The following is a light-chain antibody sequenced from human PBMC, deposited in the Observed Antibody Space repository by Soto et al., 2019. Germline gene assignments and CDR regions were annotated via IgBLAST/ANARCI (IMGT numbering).Light chain of an antibody. J-gene: IGLJ2*01. Sequence: QSALTQPASVSGSPGQSITISCTGTSSDVGGYNYVSWYQQHPGKDPKLMIYDVTNRPSGISNRFSGSKSGNTASLTISGLQAEDEADYYCSSYTTSRTLVFGGGTKVTVL. V-gene: IGLV2-14*03. CDR2: DVT. CDR1: SSDVGGYNY. CDR3: SSYTTSRTLV.